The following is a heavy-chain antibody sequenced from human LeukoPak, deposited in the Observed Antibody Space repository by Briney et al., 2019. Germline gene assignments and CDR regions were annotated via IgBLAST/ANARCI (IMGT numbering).Heavy chain of an antibody. V-gene: IGHV3-30*02. D-gene: IGHD1-14*01. CDR3: VPAFKREAPPPGFDF. CDR1: GFTFSSYD. J-gene: IGHJ4*02. Sequence: PGGSLRLSCAVSGFTFSSYDMHWVRQAPGKGLEWVAVIWSDGTNRLHADSVKGRFTISRDNSKNTLYLQMNSLTPEDTAVYYCVPAFKREAPPPGFDFWGQGTLVTVSS. CDR2: IWSDGTNR.